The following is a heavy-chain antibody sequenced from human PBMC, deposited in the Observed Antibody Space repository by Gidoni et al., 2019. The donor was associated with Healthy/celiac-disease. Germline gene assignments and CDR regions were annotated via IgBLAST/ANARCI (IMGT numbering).Heavy chain of an antibody. CDR1: GGSFSGYY. CDR2: INHSGST. J-gene: IGHJ4*02. D-gene: IGHD5-18*01. CDR3: ARGPRGYSYGSFDY. V-gene: IGHV4-34*01. Sequence: QVQLQQWGAGLLKPSETLSLTCAVYGGSFSGYYWSWFRQPPGKGLEWIGEINHSGSTNYNPSLKSRVTISVDTSKNQFSLKLSSVTAADTAVYYCARGPRGYSYGSFDYWGQGTLVTVSS.